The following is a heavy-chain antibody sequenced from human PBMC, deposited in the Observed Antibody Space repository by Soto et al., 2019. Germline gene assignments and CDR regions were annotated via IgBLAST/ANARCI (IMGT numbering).Heavy chain of an antibody. D-gene: IGHD2-2*01. Sequence: SGGSLRLSCAASGFTVSSNYMSWVRQAPGKGLEWVSVIYSGGSTYYADSVKGRFTISRDNSKNTLYLRMNSLRAEDTAVYYCARAQGYCSTTSCLDLGGWFDPWGQGIMVTVSS. CDR2: IYSGGST. J-gene: IGHJ5*02. CDR3: ARAQGYCSTTSCLDLGGWFDP. V-gene: IGHV3-66*01. CDR1: GFTVSSNY.